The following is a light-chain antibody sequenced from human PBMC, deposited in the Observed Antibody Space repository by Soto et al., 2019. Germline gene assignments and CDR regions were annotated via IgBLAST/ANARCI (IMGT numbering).Light chain of an antibody. Sequence: EIVLTQSPGTLSLSPGERATLSCRASQSVSSSYLAWYQQKPGQAPRLLIYGASNRATGIPARFSGSGYGADFTLTISRLEPEDFAVYYCQQYGSSPPGYTFGQGTKLEIK. CDR2: GAS. V-gene: IGKV3-20*01. CDR1: QSVSSSY. J-gene: IGKJ2*01. CDR3: QQYGSSPPGYT.